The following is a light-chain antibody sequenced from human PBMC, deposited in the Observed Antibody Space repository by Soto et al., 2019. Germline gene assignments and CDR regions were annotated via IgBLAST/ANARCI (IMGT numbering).Light chain of an antibody. CDR2: TAS. Sequence: DLQMTQSPSSLSAFVGDRVTITCRASQSISVYLHWYQQKPGKAPNLLISTASTLEGGVPSRFSGSGSGTDFTLTISSLQPEDFATYYCQQSYTNPLTFGQGTKVE. J-gene: IGKJ1*01. CDR1: QSISVY. CDR3: QQSYTNPLT. V-gene: IGKV1-39*01.